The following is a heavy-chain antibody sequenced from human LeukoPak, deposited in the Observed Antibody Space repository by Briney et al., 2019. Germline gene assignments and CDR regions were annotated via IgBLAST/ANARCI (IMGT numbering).Heavy chain of an antibody. J-gene: IGHJ3*02. CDR1: GGSISSGDYY. Sequence: SETLSLTCTVSGGSISSGDYYWRWIRQPPGKGLEWIGYIYYSGSTYYNPSLKSRVTISVDTSKNQFSLKLSSVPAADTAVYYCARPGTASGNDAFDIWGQGTMVTVSS. CDR3: ARPGTASGNDAFDI. D-gene: IGHD4-23*01. V-gene: IGHV4-30-4*08. CDR2: IYYSGST.